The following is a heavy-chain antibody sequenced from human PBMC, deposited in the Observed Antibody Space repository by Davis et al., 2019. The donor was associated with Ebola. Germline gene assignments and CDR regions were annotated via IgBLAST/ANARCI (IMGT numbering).Heavy chain of an antibody. CDR2: IIPIFGTA. CDR1: GGTFSSYA. D-gene: IGHD3-22*01. V-gene: IGHV1-69*06. CDR3: ADDSSGYYPFNWFDP. Sequence: SVKVSCKASGGTFSSYAISWVRQAPGQGLEWMGGIIPIFGTANYAQKFQGRVTITADKSTSTAYMELSSLRSEDTAVYYCADDSSGYYPFNWFDPWGQGTLVTVSS. J-gene: IGHJ5*02.